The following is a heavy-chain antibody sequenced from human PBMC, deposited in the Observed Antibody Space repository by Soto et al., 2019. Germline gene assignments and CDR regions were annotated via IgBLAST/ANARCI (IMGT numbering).Heavy chain of an antibody. CDR2: IYYSGST. J-gene: IGHJ5*02. V-gene: IGHV4-61*01. D-gene: IGHD3-3*01. CDR1: GGSVGSGSYY. Sequence: SETLSLTCTVSGGSVGSGSYYWSWIRQPPGKGLEWIGYIYYSGSTNYNPSLKSRVTISVDTSKNQFSLKLSSVTAADTAVYYCARFPLRTLGVVNGKHWFDTWGQGNLVTVYS. CDR3: ARFPLRTLGVVNGKHWFDT.